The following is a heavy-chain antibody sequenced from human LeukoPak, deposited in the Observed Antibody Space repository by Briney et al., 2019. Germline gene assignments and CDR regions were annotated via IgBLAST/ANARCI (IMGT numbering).Heavy chain of an antibody. J-gene: IGHJ6*02. Sequence: GGPRLSCAASGFTVSSYSMNWVRQAPGKGLEWVSYISSSSSTIYYADSVKGRFTISRDNAKNSLYLQMNSLRDEDTAVYYCARDQVYSGYDGIAVAGTLHYYYYYGMDVWGQGTTVTVSS. CDR1: GFTVSSYS. V-gene: IGHV3-48*02. D-gene: IGHD6-19*01. CDR3: ARDQVYSGYDGIAVAGTLHYYYYYGMDV. CDR2: ISSSSSTI.